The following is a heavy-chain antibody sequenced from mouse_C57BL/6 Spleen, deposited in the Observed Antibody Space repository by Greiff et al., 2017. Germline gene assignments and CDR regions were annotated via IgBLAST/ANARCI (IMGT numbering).Heavy chain of an antibody. V-gene: IGHV1-55*01. CDR2: IYPGSGST. CDR3: ARELYSNYPSFAY. D-gene: IGHD2-5*01. CDR1: GYTFTSYW. J-gene: IGHJ3*01. Sequence: VQLQQPGAELVKPGASVQMSCKASGYTFTSYWITWVKQRPGQGLEWIGDIYPGSGSTNYNEKFKSKATLTVDTSSSTAYMQLSSLTSEDSAVYDCARELYSNYPSFAYWGQGTLVTVSA.